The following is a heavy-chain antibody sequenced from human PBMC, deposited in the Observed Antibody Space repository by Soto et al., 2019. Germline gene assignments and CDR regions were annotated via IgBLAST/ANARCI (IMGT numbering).Heavy chain of an antibody. CDR1: GGSISSGDYY. CDR2: IYYSGST. Sequence: SETLSLTCTVSGGSISSGDYYWSWIRQPPGKGLEWIGYIYYSGSTYYNPSLKSRVTISVDTSKNQFSLKLSPVTAADTAAYYCARGSRPFDYWGQGTLVTVSS. V-gene: IGHV4-30-4*01. J-gene: IGHJ4*02. CDR3: ARGSRPFDY.